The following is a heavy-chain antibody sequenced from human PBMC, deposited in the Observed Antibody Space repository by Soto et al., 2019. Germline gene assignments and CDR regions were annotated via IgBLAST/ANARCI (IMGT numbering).Heavy chain of an antibody. CDR2: IKSKTDGGTT. CDR1: GFTFSNAW. J-gene: IGHJ6*03. Sequence: PGGSLRLSCAASGFTFSNAWMSWVRQAPGKGLEWVGRIKSKTDGGTTDYAAPVKGRFTISRDDSKNTLYLQMNSLKTEDTAVYYCTTGAGGGHYYYYYYYMDVWGKGTTVTVSS. D-gene: IGHD1-26*01. V-gene: IGHV3-15*01. CDR3: TTGAGGGHYYYYYYYMDV.